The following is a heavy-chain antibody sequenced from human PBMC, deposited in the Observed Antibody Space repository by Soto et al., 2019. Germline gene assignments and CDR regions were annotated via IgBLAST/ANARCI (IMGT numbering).Heavy chain of an antibody. Sequence: QPGGSLRLSCAASGFTLRSSPMSWVRQAPGKGLEWVAVIWYDGNNKYYADSVKGRFTISRDNSKNTLYLQMNSLRAEDTAVYYCARLDDYYYYGMDVWGQGTTVTVSS. CDR3: ARLDDYYYYGMDV. J-gene: IGHJ6*02. CDR2: IWYDGNNK. V-gene: IGHV3-33*08. CDR1: GFTLRSSP.